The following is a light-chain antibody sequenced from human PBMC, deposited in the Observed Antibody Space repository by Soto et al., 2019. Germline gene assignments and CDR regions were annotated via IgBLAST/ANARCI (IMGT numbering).Light chain of an antibody. V-gene: IGKV3-20*01. CDR1: QTISSF. CDR2: GAS. J-gene: IGKJ1*01. CDR3: QQYGGSPRT. Sequence: EIVLTQSPGTLSLSPGEGATLSCRASQTISSFLAWYQQKRGQAARLLIHGASNRATGIPDRFSGSGSGTDFTLTITSLEPEDFAVYYCQQYGGSPRTFGQGTKVEVK.